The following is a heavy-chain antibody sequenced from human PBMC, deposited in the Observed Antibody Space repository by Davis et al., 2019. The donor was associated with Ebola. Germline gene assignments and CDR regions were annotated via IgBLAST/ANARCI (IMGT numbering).Heavy chain of an antibody. V-gene: IGHV3-23*01. CDR3: ARLDCTSTSCYTGNFYYYYGVDV. J-gene: IGHJ6*02. CDR1: GFTFSSYA. D-gene: IGHD2-2*02. Sequence: GGSLRLSCAASGFTFSSYAMSWVRQAPGKGLEWVSTIGGSGGITYHADSVKGRSTISRDNSNYTVYLQMNSLRAEDTAVYYCARLDCTSTSCYTGNFYYYYGVDVWGQGTTVTVSS. CDR2: IGGSGGIT.